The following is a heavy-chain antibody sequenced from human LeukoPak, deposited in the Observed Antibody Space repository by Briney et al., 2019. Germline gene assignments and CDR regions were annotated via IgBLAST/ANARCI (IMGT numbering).Heavy chain of an antibody. Sequence: SQTLSLTFASSGYSVSSNSAAWNWMRQSPSRGLERLGSTYYRCKWYNDYAVSVNSRIHINPDPSKSQFSLQLNSVTPEDTAVYYCARESGGRYNWNYGPDAFDIWGQGTMVTVSS. J-gene: IGHJ3*02. CDR3: ARESGGRYNWNYGPDAFDI. CDR1: GYSVSSNSAA. D-gene: IGHD1-7*01. CDR2: TYYRCKWYN. V-gene: IGHV6-1*01.